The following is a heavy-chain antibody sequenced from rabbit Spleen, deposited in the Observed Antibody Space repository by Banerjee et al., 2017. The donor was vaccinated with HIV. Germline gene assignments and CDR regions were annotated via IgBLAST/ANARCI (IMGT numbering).Heavy chain of an antibody. Sequence: QEQLEESGGDLVKPGASLTLTCIASGVSFSGNSYMCWVRQAPGKGLEWIACIDTGSSGFTYFASWAKGRFTISKTSSTTVTLQMTSLTAADTATYFCARHDGDYHSLGLWGQGTLVTVS. CDR1: GVSFSGNSY. CDR3: ARHDGDYHSLGL. CDR2: IDTGSSGFT. J-gene: IGHJ3*01. V-gene: IGHV1S45*01. D-gene: IGHD2-1*01.